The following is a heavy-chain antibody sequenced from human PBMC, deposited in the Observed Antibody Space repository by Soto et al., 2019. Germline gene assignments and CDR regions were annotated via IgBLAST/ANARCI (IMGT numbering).Heavy chain of an antibody. CDR2: ITYHGLNT. D-gene: IGHD6-13*01. CDR3: ACSSRWLNWFDP. Sequence: GGSLRLSCAASGFTFSNYGMHWVRQAPGKRLEYVAVITYHGLNTYYADSVKGRFTVSRDDSQSTMDLQMTSLRDEDTAVYYCACSSRWLNWFDPWGQGTLVTVSS. V-gene: IGHV3-64D*06. CDR1: GFTFSNYG. J-gene: IGHJ5*02.